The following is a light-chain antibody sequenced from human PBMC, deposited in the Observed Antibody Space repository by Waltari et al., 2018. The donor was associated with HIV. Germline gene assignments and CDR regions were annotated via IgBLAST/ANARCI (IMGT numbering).Light chain of an antibody. Sequence: QSVLTQPPSVSGAPGQRVTIYCPGNSSHLGAGDDVPWYRHLPGTAPNLLIYGSSNRPSGVPDRFSGSKSGTSASLAITGLQAEDEADYYCQSYDSSLSDVVFGGGTKLTVL. J-gene: IGLJ2*01. CDR1: SSHLGAGDD. V-gene: IGLV1-40*01. CDR2: GSS. CDR3: QSYDSSLSDVV.